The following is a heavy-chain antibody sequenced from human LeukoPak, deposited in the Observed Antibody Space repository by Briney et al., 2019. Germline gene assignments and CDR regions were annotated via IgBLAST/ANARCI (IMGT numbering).Heavy chain of an antibody. V-gene: IGHV1-3*04. CDR3: ARDLAVGRDGYNYFLDYYP. CDR1: GYIFTTYN. J-gene: IGHJ5*02. Sequence: ASVKVSCKASGYIFTTYNMQWVRQAPGQRLEWMGWINTGNGDTKYSQKFQGRVTITADKSTSTAYMELSSLRSEDTAVYYCARDLAVGRDGYNYFLDYYPWGQGTLVTVSS. CDR2: INTGNGDT. D-gene: IGHD5-24*01.